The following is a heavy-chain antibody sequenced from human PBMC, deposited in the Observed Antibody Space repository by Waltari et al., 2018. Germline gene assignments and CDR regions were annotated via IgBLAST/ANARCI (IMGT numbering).Heavy chain of an antibody. J-gene: IGHJ4*02. V-gene: IGHV3-23*01. D-gene: IGHD3-9*01. CDR1: GFTFHIYA. CDR3: AKAAFDWLRENPDY. CDR2: ISGRCVGN. Sequence: EVQLLESGGGLVQPGGSLRLSCAASGFTFHIYAMRWVRHAPGRGREWVSAISGRCVGNYDADSLKGRFTTSRDNSKNTLYLQMNSLRAEDTAVYDCAKAAFDWLRENPDYWGQGTLVTVSS.